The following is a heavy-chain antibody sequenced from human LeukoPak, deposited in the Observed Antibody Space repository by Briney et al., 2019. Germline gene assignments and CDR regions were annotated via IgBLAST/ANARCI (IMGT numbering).Heavy chain of an antibody. CDR1: GYTFTGYY. CDR2: INPNSGGT. D-gene: IGHD3-10*01. V-gene: IGHV1-2*02. Sequence: ASVKVSCKASGYTFTGYYMHWVRQAPGQGLEWMGWINPNSGGTNYAQKFQGRVTITRETSISTAYMELSRLRSDDTAVYYCARDWRTARYYGSGSARYWGQGTLVTVSS. J-gene: IGHJ4*02. CDR3: ARDWRTARYYGSGSARY.